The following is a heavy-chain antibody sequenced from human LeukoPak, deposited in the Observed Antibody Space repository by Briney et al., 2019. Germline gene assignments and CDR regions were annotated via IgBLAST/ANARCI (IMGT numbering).Heavy chain of an antibody. V-gene: IGHV4-59*08. CDR2: IYYSGST. Sequence: SETLSLTCTVSGGSISSYYWSWIRQPPGKGLEWIGYIYYSGSTNYNPSLKSRVTISVDASKNQFSLKLSSVTAADTAVYYCARPGRWVQLDYWGQGTLVTVSS. CDR3: ARPGRWVQLDY. D-gene: IGHD5-24*01. CDR1: GGSISSYY. J-gene: IGHJ4*02.